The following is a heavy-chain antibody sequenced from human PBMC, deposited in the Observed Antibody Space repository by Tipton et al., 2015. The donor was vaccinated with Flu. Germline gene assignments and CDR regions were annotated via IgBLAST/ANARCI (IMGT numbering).Heavy chain of an antibody. CDR2: IYTSGST. J-gene: IGHJ4*02. D-gene: IGHD3-10*01. Sequence: TLSLTCTVSGGSISSYYWSWIRQPPGKGLEWIGYIYTSGSTNYNPSLKSRVTMSVDTSNNQFSLKLSSVTAADTAVYYCARDGSLRGFDYWGQGTLVTVSS. V-gene: IGHV4-4*08. CDR1: GGSISSYY. CDR3: ARDGSLRGFDY.